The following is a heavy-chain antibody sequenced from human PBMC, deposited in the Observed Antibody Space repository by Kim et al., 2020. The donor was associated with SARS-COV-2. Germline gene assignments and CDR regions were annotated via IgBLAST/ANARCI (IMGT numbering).Heavy chain of an antibody. Sequence: ASVKVSCKASGYTFTSYYMHWVRQAPGQGLEWMGIINPSGGSTSYAQKFQGRVTMTRDTSTSTVYMELSSLRSEDTAVYYCARDLGYCSGGSCYERGYDAFDIWGKGTMVTVSS. CDR2: INPSGGST. J-gene: IGHJ3*02. CDR3: ARDLGYCSGGSCYERGYDAFDI. V-gene: IGHV1-46*01. CDR1: GYTFTSYY. D-gene: IGHD2-15*01.